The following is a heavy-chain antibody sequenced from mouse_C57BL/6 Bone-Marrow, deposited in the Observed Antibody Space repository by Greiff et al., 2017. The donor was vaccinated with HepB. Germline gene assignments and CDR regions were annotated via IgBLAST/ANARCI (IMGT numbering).Heavy chain of an antibody. CDR1: GFTFSSYA. CDR3: ARAVVADFFDY. CDR2: ISDGGSYT. J-gene: IGHJ2*01. D-gene: IGHD1-1*01. Sequence: EVQGVESGGGLVKPGGSLKLSCAASGFTFSSYAMSWVRQTPEKRLEWVATISDGGSYTYYPDNVKGRFTISRDNAKNNLYLQMSHLKSEDTAMYYCARAVVADFFDYWGQGTTLTVSS. V-gene: IGHV5-4*01.